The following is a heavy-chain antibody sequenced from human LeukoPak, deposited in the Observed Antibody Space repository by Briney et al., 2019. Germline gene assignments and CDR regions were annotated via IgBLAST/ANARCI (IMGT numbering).Heavy chain of an antibody. Sequence: ASVKVSCKASGGTFSSYAISWVRQAPRQGLEWMGRIIPILGIANYAQKFQGRVTITADKSTSTAYMELRSLRSDDTAVYYCARTHALSTMVRGVIISSGMDVWGQGTTVTVSS. CDR1: GGTFSSYA. D-gene: IGHD3-10*01. CDR2: IIPILGIA. CDR3: ARTHALSTMVRGVIISSGMDV. V-gene: IGHV1-69*04. J-gene: IGHJ6*02.